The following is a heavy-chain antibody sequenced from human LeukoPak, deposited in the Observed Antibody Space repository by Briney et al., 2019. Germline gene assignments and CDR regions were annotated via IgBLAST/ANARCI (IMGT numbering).Heavy chain of an antibody. CDR3: AFDFTSGSYLGFDY. CDR1: GFTFSTYA. J-gene: IGHJ4*02. D-gene: IGHD3-10*01. CDR2: ISGSGTTT. Sequence: PGGSLRLSCAASGFTFSTYAMTWVRQAPGKGLEWVSAISGSGTTTYYADSVKGRFTISRDNSKNTLYLQMSTLRAEDTAIYYYAFDFTSGSYLGFDYWGQGTLVTVSS. V-gene: IGHV3-23*01.